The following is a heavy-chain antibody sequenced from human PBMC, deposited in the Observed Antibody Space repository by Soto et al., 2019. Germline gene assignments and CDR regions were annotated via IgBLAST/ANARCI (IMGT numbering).Heavy chain of an antibody. J-gene: IGHJ4*02. D-gene: IGHD6-19*01. CDR1: GFTVSSNY. CDR2: IYSGGST. V-gene: IGHV3-66*01. Sequence: EVQLVESGGGLVQPGGSLRLFCAASGFTVSSNYMSWVRQAPGKGLEWVSVIYSGGSTYYADSVKGRFTISRDNSKNTLYLQMNSLRAEDTAVYYCARVYSSGWWRAFDYWGQGTLVTVSS. CDR3: ARVYSSGWWRAFDY.